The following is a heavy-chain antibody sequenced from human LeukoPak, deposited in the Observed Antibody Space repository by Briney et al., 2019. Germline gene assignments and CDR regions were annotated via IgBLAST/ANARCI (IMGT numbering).Heavy chain of an antibody. D-gene: IGHD3-3*01. CDR1: GGSISSGSYY. V-gene: IGHV4-61*02. CDR2: IYTSGST. CDR3: ARFWSGYFDY. Sequence: SETLSLTCTVSGGSISSGSYYWSWIRQPAGKGLEWIGRIYTSGSTNYNPSLKSRVTISVDTSKNQFSLKLSSVTAADTAVYYCARFWSGYFDYWGQGTLVTVSS. J-gene: IGHJ4*02.